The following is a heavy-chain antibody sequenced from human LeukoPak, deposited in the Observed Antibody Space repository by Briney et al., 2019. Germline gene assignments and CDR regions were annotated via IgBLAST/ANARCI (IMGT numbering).Heavy chain of an antibody. CDR2: INPNSGGT. V-gene: IGHV1-2*02. CDR1: GYTFTGYY. CDR3: ARDRFGLGWLRLGAFDI. D-gene: IGHD5-12*01. Sequence: ASVKVSCKASGYTFTGYYMHWVRQAPGQGLEWMGWINPNSGGTNYAQKFQGRVTMTRDTSISTAYMELSRLRSDDTAVYYCARDRFGLGWLRLGAFDIWGQGTMVTVSS. J-gene: IGHJ3*02.